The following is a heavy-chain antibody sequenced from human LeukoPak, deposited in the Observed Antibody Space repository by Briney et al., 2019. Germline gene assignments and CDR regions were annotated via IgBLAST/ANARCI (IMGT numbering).Heavy chain of an antibody. D-gene: IGHD3-22*01. CDR1: GFTFSSYG. Sequence: PGSSLRLSCAASGFTFSSYGMHWVRQAPGKGLEWVAVISYDGSNKYYADSVKGRFTISGDNSKNTLYLQMNSLRAEDTAVYYCAKDGHYDSSGYYGVFDYWGQGTLVTVSS. V-gene: IGHV3-30*18. CDR3: AKDGHYDSSGYYGVFDY. CDR2: ISYDGSNK. J-gene: IGHJ4*02.